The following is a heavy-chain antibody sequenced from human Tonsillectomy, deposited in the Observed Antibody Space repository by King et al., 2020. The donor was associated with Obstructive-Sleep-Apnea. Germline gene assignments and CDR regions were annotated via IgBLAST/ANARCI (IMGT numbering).Heavy chain of an antibody. J-gene: IGHJ4*02. Sequence: VQLVESGGGLVQPGGSLRLSCAASGFTISSNYMSWVRQAPGKGLEWVSIIYSGGNTYYRDSVKDRFTISRDNSKNTLYLQMNSLRAEDTAVSYCARIWQQWKSEFDYWGQGTLVTVSS. CDR2: IYSGGNT. CDR3: ARIWQQWKSEFDY. D-gene: IGHD6-19*01. CDR1: GFTISSNY. V-gene: IGHV3-66*01.